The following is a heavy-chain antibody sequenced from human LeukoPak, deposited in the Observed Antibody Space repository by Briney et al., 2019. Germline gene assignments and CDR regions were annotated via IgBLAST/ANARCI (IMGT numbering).Heavy chain of an antibody. CDR2: ISSSSSYI. CDR1: GFTFSNYE. CDR3: AIAHTMSGLVGGLVPDY. V-gene: IGHV3-21*01. Sequence: PGGSLRLSCAASGFTFSNYEMNWVRQAPGKGLERVSSISSSSSYIYYADSVKGRFTISRDNAKNTPYLQMNSLRAEDTAVYYCAIAHTMSGLVGGLVPDYWGQGTLVTASS. J-gene: IGHJ4*02. D-gene: IGHD3-10*01.